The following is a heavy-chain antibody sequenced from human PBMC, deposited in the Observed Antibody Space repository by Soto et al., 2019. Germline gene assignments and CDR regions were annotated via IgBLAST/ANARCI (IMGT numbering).Heavy chain of an antibody. D-gene: IGHD4-17*01. CDR2: FDPEDGET. CDR3: ATDAIVHPVTSLYFAY. Sequence: ASVKVSCKVSGYTLTELSMHWVRQAPGKGLEWMGGFDPEDGETIYAQKFQGRVTMTEDTSTDTAYMELSSLRSEDTAVYYCATDAIVHPVTSLYFAYWGQGTLVTVSS. J-gene: IGHJ4*02. V-gene: IGHV1-24*01. CDR1: GYTLTELS.